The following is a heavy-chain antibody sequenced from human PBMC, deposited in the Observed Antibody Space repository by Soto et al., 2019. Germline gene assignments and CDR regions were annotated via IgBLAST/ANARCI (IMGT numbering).Heavy chain of an antibody. D-gene: IGHD3-10*01. Sequence: GESLKISCAASGFTFSSYGMHWVRQAPGKGLEWVAVISYDGSNKYYADSVKGRFTISRDNSKNTLYLQMNSLRAEDTAVYYCAKDPGRGLWFGELFSNWFDPWGQGTLVTVSS. CDR3: AKDPGRGLWFGELFSNWFDP. CDR2: ISYDGSNK. V-gene: IGHV3-30*18. J-gene: IGHJ5*02. CDR1: GFTFSSYG.